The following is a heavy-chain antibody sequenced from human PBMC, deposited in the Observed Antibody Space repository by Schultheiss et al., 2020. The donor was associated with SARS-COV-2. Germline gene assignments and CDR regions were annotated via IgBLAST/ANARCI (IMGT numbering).Heavy chain of an antibody. J-gene: IGHJ6*02. CDR2: IYTSGST. Sequence: SETLSLTCTVSGGSISSYYWSWIRQPAGKGLEWIGRIYTSGSTNYNPSLKSRVTISVDTSKNQFSLKLSSVTAADTAVYYCASRSHSHWYQVYYYGMDVWGQGTTVTVSS. V-gene: IGHV4-4*07. CDR3: ASRSHSHWYQVYYYGMDV. CDR1: GGSISSYY. D-gene: IGHD2-2*01.